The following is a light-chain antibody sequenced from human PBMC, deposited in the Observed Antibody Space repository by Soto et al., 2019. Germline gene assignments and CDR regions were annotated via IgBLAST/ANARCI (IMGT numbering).Light chain of an antibody. CDR2: GAS. CDR1: QGISSW. Sequence: DIQMTQSPSSLSASVGDRVTITFRSSQGISSWLAWYQQKPEKAPKSLIYGASSLQSGVPSRFSGSGSGTDFTLTISSLQPEDFAATYYCQQYSGFPPTFGGGTKVDIK. CDR3: QQYSGFPPT. V-gene: IGKV1D-16*01. J-gene: IGKJ4*01.